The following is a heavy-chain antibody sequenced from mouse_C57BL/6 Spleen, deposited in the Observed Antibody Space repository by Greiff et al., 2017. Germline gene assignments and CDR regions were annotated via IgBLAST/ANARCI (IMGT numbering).Heavy chain of an antibody. Sequence: VQLQQSGPELVKPGASVKMSCKASGYTFTDYNMHWVKQSHGKSLEWIGYINPNNGGTSYNQKFKGKATVTVNKSSSTAYMELRSLTSEDSAVYYCARGAAYYGDDWYDYWGQGTLVTGSA. CDR2: INPNNGGT. D-gene: IGHD2-9*01. CDR1: GYTFTDYN. CDR3: ARGAAYYGDDWYDY. J-gene: IGHJ3*01. V-gene: IGHV1-22*01.